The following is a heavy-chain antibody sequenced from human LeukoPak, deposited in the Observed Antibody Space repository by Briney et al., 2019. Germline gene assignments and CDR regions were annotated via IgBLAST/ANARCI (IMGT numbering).Heavy chain of an antibody. J-gene: IGHJ4*02. CDR2: IKQDGSEK. Sequence: GGSLRLSCAASGFIFNVYGMHWVRQAPGKGLEWVANIKQDGSEKYYVDSVKGRFTISRDNAKNSLYLQMNSLRAEDTAVYYCVRDYGDYPYDCWGQGTLVTVSS. CDR1: GFIFNVYG. CDR3: VRDYGDYPYDC. D-gene: IGHD4-17*01. V-gene: IGHV3-7*01.